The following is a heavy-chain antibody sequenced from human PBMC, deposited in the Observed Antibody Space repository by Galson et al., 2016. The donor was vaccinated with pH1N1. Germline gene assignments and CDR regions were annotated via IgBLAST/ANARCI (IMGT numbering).Heavy chain of an antibody. CDR1: GFTFSSFW. D-gene: IGHD7-27*01. CDR2: ISPDGSSM. J-gene: IGHJ4*02. V-gene: IGHV3-74*01. Sequence: SLRLSCAASGFTFSSFWMHWVRQVPGEGLVWVSRISPDGSSMGYTDSVKGRFTISRDNDRSTLYLQMDSLRADDTALYYCARVRLNMPGDPTGYFDFWGQGALVTVSS. CDR3: ARVRLNMPGDPTGYFDF.